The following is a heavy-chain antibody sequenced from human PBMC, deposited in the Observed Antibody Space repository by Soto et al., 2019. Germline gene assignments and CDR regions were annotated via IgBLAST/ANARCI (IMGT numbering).Heavy chain of an antibody. V-gene: IGHV4-4*02. D-gene: IGHD3-16*01. J-gene: IGHJ4*02. CDR3: SKNGGFDMAY. CDR1: GGSISSNTW. Sequence: SETLSLTCAVSGGSISSNTWWSWFRQAPGQGLEWIGEISYSGTTHYNPSLNSRVTISVDESKTQFSLSLRSLTAADTAVYFCSKNGGFDMAYWGQGIMVTVSS. CDR2: ISYSGTT.